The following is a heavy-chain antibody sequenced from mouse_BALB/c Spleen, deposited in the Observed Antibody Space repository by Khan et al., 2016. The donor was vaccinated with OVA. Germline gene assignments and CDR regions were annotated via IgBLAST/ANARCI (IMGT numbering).Heavy chain of an antibody. CDR1: GFTFIDYG. J-gene: IGHJ3*01. CDR3: ARGGFAY. Sequence: EVELVESGGGLVQPGGSRKLSCAASGFTFIDYGMAWVRQTPGKGPEWIAFISSFAYTIYYADTVTGRFTISRENAKHTLYLEMSSLRSDDTAMYYCARGGFAYWGQGTLVTVSA. CDR2: ISSFAYTI. V-gene: IGHV5-15*02.